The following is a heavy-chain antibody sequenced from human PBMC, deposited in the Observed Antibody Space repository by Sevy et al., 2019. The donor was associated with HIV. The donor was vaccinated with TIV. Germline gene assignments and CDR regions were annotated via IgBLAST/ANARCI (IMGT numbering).Heavy chain of an antibody. D-gene: IGHD2-21*02. CDR1: GFTFSSYA. Sequence: GGSLRLSCAASGFTFSSYAMSWVRQAPGKGLEWVSAISGSGGSTYYADSAKGRFTISRDNSKNTLYLQMNSLRAEDTAVYYCAKPLVVTTTRESDYWGQGTLVTVSS. J-gene: IGHJ4*02. CDR3: AKPLVVTTTRESDY. CDR2: ISGSGGST. V-gene: IGHV3-23*01.